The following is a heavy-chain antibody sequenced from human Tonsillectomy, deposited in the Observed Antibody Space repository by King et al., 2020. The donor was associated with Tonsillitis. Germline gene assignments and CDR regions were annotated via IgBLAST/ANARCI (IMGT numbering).Heavy chain of an antibody. J-gene: IGHJ4*02. CDR1: GASMSSYY. CDR3: ARDQPVGSTRFDY. Sequence: QLQESGPGLVKPSESLSLTCTVSGASMSSYYWTWIRRPAEKGLEWIGRIHTSGSTNYNPSLESRVTMSVDTSKNQFSLKLTSMTAADTAVYYCARDQPVGSTRFDYWGQGILVTVSS. D-gene: IGHD2-2*01. V-gene: IGHV4-4*07. CDR2: IHTSGST.